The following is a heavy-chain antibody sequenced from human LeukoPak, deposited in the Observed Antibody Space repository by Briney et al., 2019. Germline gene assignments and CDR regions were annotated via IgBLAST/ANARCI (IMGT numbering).Heavy chain of an antibody. CDR1: GFTFAYYW. CDR2: IKEDRTRK. D-gene: IGHD4-23*01. Sequence: GGSLRLSCAASGFTFAYYWMAWVRQAPGRGLEWVASIKEDRTRKYYVDSVKGRFTISKDDAKNALFLQMDSLRVEDTAIYYCVRAGWELDYWGQGTLVTVSS. V-gene: IGHV3-7*01. CDR3: VRAGWELDY. J-gene: IGHJ4*02.